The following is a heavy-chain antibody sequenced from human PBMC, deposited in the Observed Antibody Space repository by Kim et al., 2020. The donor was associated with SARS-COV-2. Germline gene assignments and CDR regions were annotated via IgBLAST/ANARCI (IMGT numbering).Heavy chain of an antibody. CDR2: IYYSGGS. CDR3: ARYSDASGYDAFDV. J-gene: IGHJ3*01. CDR1: GGSMNSRGSY. D-gene: IGHD3-22*01. Sequence: SETLSLTCTVSGGSMNSRGSYWGWNGQPPGKGLERVGVIYYSGGSHYNESLKRRATISADTAKNQFFLRLTPVTAAATAVYYCARYSDASGYDAFDVWGQGTMVNVSS. V-gene: IGHV4-39*01.